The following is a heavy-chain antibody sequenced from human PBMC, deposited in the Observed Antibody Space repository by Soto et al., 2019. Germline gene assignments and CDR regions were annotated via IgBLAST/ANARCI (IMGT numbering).Heavy chain of an antibody. D-gene: IGHD3-3*01. Sequence: ASVMVSCKASGYTFIDYYMHWVRQAPGQGFEWLGRISPKSGATNYAQKFQGRVTMTRDTSISTAYMELSRLRSDDTAVYYCASRGMEWLLVAFDIWGQGTMVTV. CDR2: ISPKSGAT. J-gene: IGHJ3*02. CDR3: ASRGMEWLLVAFDI. CDR1: GYTFIDYY. V-gene: IGHV1-2*02.